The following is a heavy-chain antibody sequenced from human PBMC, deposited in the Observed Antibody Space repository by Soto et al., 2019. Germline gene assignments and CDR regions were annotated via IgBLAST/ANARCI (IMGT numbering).Heavy chain of an antibody. D-gene: IGHD3-10*01. CDR1: GFTFSSYA. CDR2: ISYDGSNK. CDR3: ARDARRPTMVRGSY. Sequence: QVQLVESGGGVVQPGRSLRLSCAASGFTFSSYAMHWVRQAPGKGLEWVAVISYDGSNKYYADSVKGRFTISRDNSKNTLYLQMNSLRAEDTAVYYCARDARRPTMVRGSYWGQGTLVTVSS. J-gene: IGHJ4*02. V-gene: IGHV3-30-3*01.